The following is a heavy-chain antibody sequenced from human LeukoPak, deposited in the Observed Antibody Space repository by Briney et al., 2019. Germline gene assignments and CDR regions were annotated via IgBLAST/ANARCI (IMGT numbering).Heavy chain of an antibody. V-gene: IGHV1-2*02. J-gene: IGHJ4*02. D-gene: IGHD2-15*01. CDR3: ATTGFCTAGSCLAFDS. CDR2: INLNSGGT. CDR1: GYTFTGPY. Sequence: ASVKVSCKASGYTFTGPYVHWVRQAPGQGLEWMGWINLNSGGTQYVQKFQGKVTVTRDTSVNTAYMDPSRLRFDDTAIYYCATTGFCTAGSCLAFDSWGQGTLVTVSS.